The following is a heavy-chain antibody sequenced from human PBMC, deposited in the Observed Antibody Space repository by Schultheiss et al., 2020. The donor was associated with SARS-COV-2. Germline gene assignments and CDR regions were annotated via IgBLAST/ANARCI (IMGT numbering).Heavy chain of an antibody. D-gene: IGHD1-14*01. CDR2: INPNSGGT. CDR3: ARDCPRGLTWSPGSTRLLPEPYYYYGMDV. J-gene: IGHJ6*02. Sequence: ASVKVSCKASGYTFTGYYMHWVRQAPGQGLEWMGWINPNSGGTSYAQKLQGRVTMTTDTSTSTAYMELRSLRSDDTAVYYCARDCPRGLTWSPGSTRLLPEPYYYYGMDVWGQGTTVTVSS. V-gene: IGHV1-2*02. CDR1: GYTFTGYY.